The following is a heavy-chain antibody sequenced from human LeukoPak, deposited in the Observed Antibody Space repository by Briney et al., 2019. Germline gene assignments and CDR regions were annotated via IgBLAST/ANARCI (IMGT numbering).Heavy chain of an antibody. CDR2: INPSGGST. V-gene: IGHV1-46*01. J-gene: IGHJ4*02. CDR3: ARDLAY. Sequence: ASVKVSRKASGYTFTSYYMHWVRQVPGQGLEWMGIINPSGGSTNYAQKLQGRVTMTTDTSTSTAYMELRSLRSDDTAVYYCARDLAYWGQGTLVTVSS. CDR1: GYTFTSYY.